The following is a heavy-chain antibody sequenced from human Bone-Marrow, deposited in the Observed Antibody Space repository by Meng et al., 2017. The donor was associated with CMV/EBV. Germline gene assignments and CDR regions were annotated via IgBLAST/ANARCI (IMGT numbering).Heavy chain of an antibody. CDR3: AAFSGSYYDY. CDR1: GFTFSSYG. CDR2: IRYDGSNK. V-gene: IGHV3-30*02. J-gene: IGHJ4*02. D-gene: IGHD1-26*01. Sequence: QWRLVEAGGVVVQRGGSLRLSCAGSGFTFSSYGMHWVRQAPGKGLEWVAFIRYDGSNKYYADSVKGRFTISRDNSKNTLYLQMNSLRAEDTAVYYCAAFSGSYYDYWGQGTLVTVSS.